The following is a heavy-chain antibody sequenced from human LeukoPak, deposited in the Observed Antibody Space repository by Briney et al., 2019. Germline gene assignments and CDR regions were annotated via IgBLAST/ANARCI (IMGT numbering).Heavy chain of an antibody. V-gene: IGHV4-59*12. CDR1: GGSISSYY. J-gene: IGHJ4*02. D-gene: IGHD2-8*01. CDR3: ARAPSACVNGVCAYYFDY. CDR2: TYYSGST. Sequence: PSETLSLTCTVSGGSISSYYWSWIRHPPGKGLEWIGYTYYSGSTNYNPSLKSRVTISVDRSKNHFSLNLSSVTAADTAVYYCARAPSACVNGVCAYYFDYWGQGTLVTVSS.